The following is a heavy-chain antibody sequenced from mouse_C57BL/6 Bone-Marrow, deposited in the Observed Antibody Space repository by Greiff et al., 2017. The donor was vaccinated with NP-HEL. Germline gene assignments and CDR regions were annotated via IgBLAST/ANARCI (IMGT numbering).Heavy chain of an antibody. CDR1: GYAFSSSW. V-gene: IGHV1-82*01. D-gene: IGHD1-1*01. J-gene: IGHJ4*01. Sequence: QVQLQQSGPELVKPGASVKISCKASGYAFSSSWMNWVKQRPGKGLEWIGRLYPGDGDTNYNGKFKGKATLTADKSSSTAYMQLSSLTSEDSAVYFCARSGGSSSYYAMDYWGQGTSVTVSS. CDR2: LYPGDGDT. CDR3: ARSGGSSSYYAMDY.